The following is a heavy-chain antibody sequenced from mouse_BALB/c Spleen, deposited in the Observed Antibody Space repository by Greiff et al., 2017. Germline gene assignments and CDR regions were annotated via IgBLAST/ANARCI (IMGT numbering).Heavy chain of an antibody. CDR1: GYSITSGYS. CDR2: IHYSGST. D-gene: IGHD1-1*01. CDR3: AKLRYAMDY. V-gene: IGHV3-1*02. J-gene: IGHJ4*01. Sequence: EVKLVESGPDLVKPSQSLSLTCTVTGYSITSGYSWHWIRPFPGNKLEWMGYIHYSGSTNYNPSLKSRISITRDTSKNQFFLQLNSVTTEDTATYYCAKLRYAMDYWGQGTSVTVSS.